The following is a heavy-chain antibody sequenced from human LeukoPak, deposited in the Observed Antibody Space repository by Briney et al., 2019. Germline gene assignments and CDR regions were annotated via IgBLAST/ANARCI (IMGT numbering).Heavy chain of an antibody. CDR1: GYTFTSYD. Sequence: ASVTVSCKASGYTFTSYDINWVRQATGQGLEWMGWMNPNSGNTGYAQKFQGRVTMTRNTSISTAYMELSSLRSEDTAVYYCATWGYSYGYPYYYMDVWGKGTTVTVSS. D-gene: IGHD5-18*01. V-gene: IGHV1-8*01. CDR3: ATWGYSYGYPYYYMDV. CDR2: MNPNSGNT. J-gene: IGHJ6*03.